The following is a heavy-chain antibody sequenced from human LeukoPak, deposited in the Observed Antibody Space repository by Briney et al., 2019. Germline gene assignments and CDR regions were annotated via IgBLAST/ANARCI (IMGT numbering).Heavy chain of an antibody. V-gene: IGHV3-30*02. CDR3: ARAPSHRGFDY. CDR2: IRDDGANK. Sequence: GGSLRLSCAASGFTFSSYGLHWVRQAPGKGLEWVAFIRDDGANKNFADSVKGRFTISRDNSKNTLYLQMNSLRPEDTAVYYCARAPSHRGFDYWGQGTLVTVSS. J-gene: IGHJ4*02. CDR1: GFTFSSYG.